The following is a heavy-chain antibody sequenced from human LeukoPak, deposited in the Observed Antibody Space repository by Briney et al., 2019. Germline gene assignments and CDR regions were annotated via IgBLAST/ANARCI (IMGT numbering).Heavy chain of an antibody. V-gene: IGHV1-18*01. Sequence: ASVKFSCKASGYTYTSYSISWVRQAPGQGLEWMGWISAYNGNTNYAQKLQGRVTMTTDTSTSTAYMELRSLRSDDTAVYYCIVSRFDYWGQGTLVTVSS. CDR1: GYTYTSYS. J-gene: IGHJ4*02. D-gene: IGHD3-16*02. CDR3: IVSRFDY. CDR2: ISAYNGNT.